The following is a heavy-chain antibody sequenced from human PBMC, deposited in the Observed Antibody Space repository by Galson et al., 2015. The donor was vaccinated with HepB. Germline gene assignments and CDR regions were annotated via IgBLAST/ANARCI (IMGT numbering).Heavy chain of an antibody. V-gene: IGHV3-73*01. Sequence: SLRLSCAASGFTFSGSDINWIRQASGKGLEWIGRIRNRADGYATAHAASMRGRFTVSRDDSTNTAYLQINSLKIEDTAVYYCARTDVTTVTTSGDFWDQGTLVTVSS. J-gene: IGHJ4*02. CDR3: ARTDVTTVTTSGDF. CDR2: IRNRADGYAT. D-gene: IGHD4-17*01. CDR1: GFTFSGSD.